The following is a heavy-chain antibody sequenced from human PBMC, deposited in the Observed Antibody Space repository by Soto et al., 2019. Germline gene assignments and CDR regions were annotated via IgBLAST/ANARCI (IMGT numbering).Heavy chain of an antibody. V-gene: IGHV4-59*12. D-gene: IGHD1-7*01. CDR2: IYYSGST. CDR3: AREGLTGTIGLYYYSGMDV. J-gene: IGHJ6*02. Sequence: QVQLQESGPGLVKPPETLSLTCTVSGGSISSYYWSWIRQPPGKGLEWIGYIYYSGSTNYNPSLKRRVTIPVATANHQFTLKLSAVTAADTAVYYCAREGLTGTIGLYYYSGMDVWGQGTTVTVSS. CDR1: GGSISSYY.